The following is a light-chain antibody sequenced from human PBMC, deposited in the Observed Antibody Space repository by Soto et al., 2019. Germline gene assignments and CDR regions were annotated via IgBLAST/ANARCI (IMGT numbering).Light chain of an antibody. V-gene: IGLV1-44*01. Sequence: QSVLTQPPSASRTPGQRVTISCSGSSSNIGSSTVNWYQQLPGTAPKLLIYSNNERPSGVPDRFSGSKSGTSASLAISGLQSEDEADYYCAAWDDSLNGHYVFGTGTKVTVL. CDR3: AAWDDSLNGHYV. CDR1: SSNIGSST. J-gene: IGLJ1*01. CDR2: SNN.